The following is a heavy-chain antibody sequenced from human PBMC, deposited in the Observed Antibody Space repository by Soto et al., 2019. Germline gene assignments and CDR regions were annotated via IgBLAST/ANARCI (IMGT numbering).Heavy chain of an antibody. CDR1: GYTFTGYY. CDR2: INPNSGGT. V-gene: IGHV1-2*04. CDR3: ARDGYSSGWYLH. Sequence: GASVKVSCKASGYTFTGYYMHWVRQAPGQGLEWMGWINPNSGGTNYAQKFQGWVTMTTDTSTSTAYMELRSLRSDDTAVYYCARDGYSSGWYLHWGQGTLVTVSS. D-gene: IGHD6-13*01. J-gene: IGHJ4*02.